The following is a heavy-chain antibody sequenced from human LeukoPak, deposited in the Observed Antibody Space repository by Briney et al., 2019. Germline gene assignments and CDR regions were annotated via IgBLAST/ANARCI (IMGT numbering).Heavy chain of an antibody. CDR2: FDPEDGGT. CDR1: GYTLTELS. CDR3: ATLSWSGVCYCGHWFDP. Sequence: ASVKVSCKVSGYTLTELSMHWVRQAPGKGLEWMGGFDPEDGGTIYAQKFQGRVTMTEDTSTDTAYMELSSLRSEDTAVYYCATLSWSGVCYCGHWFDPWGQGTLVTVSS. J-gene: IGHJ5*02. V-gene: IGHV1-24*01. D-gene: IGHD2-8*01.